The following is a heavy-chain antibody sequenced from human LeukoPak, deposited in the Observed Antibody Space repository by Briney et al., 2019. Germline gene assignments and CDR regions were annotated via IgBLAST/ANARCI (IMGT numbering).Heavy chain of an antibody. CDR2: IWYDGSNK. CDR1: GFTFSSYG. CDR3: ARDPFFSRSVEMATHLDY. D-gene: IGHD5-24*01. V-gene: IGHV3-33*01. Sequence: PGRSLRLSCAASGFTFSSYGMHWVRQAPGKGLEWVAVIWYDGSNKYYADSVKGRFTISRDNSKNTLYLQMNSLRAEDTAVYYCARDPFFSRSVEMATHLDYWGQGTLVTVSS. J-gene: IGHJ4*02.